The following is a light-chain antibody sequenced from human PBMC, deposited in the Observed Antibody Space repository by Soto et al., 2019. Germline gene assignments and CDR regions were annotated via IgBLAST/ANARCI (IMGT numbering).Light chain of an antibody. CDR1: QSVASN. Sequence: VMPQSPATLSVSPGERATLSCRASQSVASNLAWYQQKPGQAPRLLIYDASTWATGIPGRFRGSGSGTEFTLTITSLQSEDFAVYYCQQYYKWPQWTIGQGTKVDIK. J-gene: IGKJ1*01. CDR3: QQYYKWPQWT. CDR2: DAS. V-gene: IGKV3-15*01.